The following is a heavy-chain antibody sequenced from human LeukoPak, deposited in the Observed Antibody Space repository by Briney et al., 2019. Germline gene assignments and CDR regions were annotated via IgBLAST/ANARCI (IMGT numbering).Heavy chain of an antibody. CDR1: GYTFTGYD. CDR2: INPNSGGT. CDR3: ARDFHTPGVGYYMGV. Sequence: ASVEVSCKASGYTFTGYDMHWVRQAPGQGLEWMGWINPNSGGTNYAQKFQGRVTMTRDTSISTAYMELSRLRSDDTAVYYCARDFHTPGVGYYMGVWGKGTTVTVSS. J-gene: IGHJ6*03. V-gene: IGHV1-2*02. D-gene: IGHD3-10*01.